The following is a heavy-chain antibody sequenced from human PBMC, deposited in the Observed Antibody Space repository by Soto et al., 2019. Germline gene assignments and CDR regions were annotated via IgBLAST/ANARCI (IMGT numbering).Heavy chain of an antibody. Sequence: GASVKVSCKASGYTFTSYDINWVRQATGQGLEWMGWMNPNSGNTGYAQKFQGRVTMTRNTSISTAYMELSSLRSEDTAVYYCARRHEATAGAFDIWGQGTMVTVSS. J-gene: IGHJ3*02. CDR2: MNPNSGNT. V-gene: IGHV1-8*01. D-gene: IGHD2-21*02. CDR3: ARRHEATAGAFDI. CDR1: GYTFTSYD.